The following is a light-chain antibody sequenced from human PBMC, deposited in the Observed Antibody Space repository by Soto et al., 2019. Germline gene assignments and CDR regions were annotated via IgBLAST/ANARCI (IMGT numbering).Light chain of an antibody. CDR1: QNIHTN. CDR2: DAS. J-gene: IGKJ4*01. Sequence: EIVMTQSPATLSVSPGERATLSCRAGQNIHTNLAWYQQKPGQAPRLLIYDASDRATGIPARFSGSGSGTEFTLTITSLQSEDFATYYCQQYNDWPPLTFGGGTKVDIK. CDR3: QQYNDWPPLT. V-gene: IGKV3D-15*01.